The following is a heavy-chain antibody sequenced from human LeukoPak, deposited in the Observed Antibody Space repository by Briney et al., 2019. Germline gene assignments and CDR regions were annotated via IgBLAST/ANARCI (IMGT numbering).Heavy chain of an antibody. CDR2: IKQDGSER. CDR1: GFTFSSYW. V-gene: IGHV3-7*01. Sequence: GGSLRLSCAVSGFTFSSYWMSWVRQAPGKGLEWVANIKQDGSERYYVDSVKGRFTISRDNAKNSLYLQMNSLRVEDTAVYYCATYSTRNAREFQSWGQGTLVTVSS. CDR3: ATYSTRNAREFQS. D-gene: IGHD4-11*01. J-gene: IGHJ1*01.